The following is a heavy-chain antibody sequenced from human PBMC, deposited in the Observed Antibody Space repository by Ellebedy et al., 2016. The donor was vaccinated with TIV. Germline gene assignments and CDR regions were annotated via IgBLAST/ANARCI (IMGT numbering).Heavy chain of an antibody. Sequence: SETLSLXXSVSGGSIRSDYWSWIRQPPGKGLEWIGYIYNRGRTNYNPSLESRVTISVDTSKNQFSLKLSSVTAADTAVYYCARDRMYYYDSRGSYQYYGMDVWGQGTTVTVSS. V-gene: IGHV4-59*01. CDR2: IYNRGRT. J-gene: IGHJ6*02. CDR3: ARDRMYYYDSRGSYQYYGMDV. CDR1: GGSIRSDY. D-gene: IGHD3-22*01.